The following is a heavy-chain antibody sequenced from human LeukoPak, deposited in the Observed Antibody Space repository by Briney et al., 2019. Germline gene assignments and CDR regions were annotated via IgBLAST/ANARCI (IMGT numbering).Heavy chain of an antibody. D-gene: IGHD3-10*01. CDR3: AREWNPWFGELFGAFDI. J-gene: IGHJ3*02. V-gene: IGHV1-2*02. Sequence: ASVKVSCKAFGYTFTSNCMHWVRQAPRQGLEWMGWINPNSGGTNYAQKFQGRVTMTRDTSISTAYMELSRLRSDDTAVYYCAREWNPWFGELFGAFDIWGQGTMVTVSS. CDR1: GYTFTSNC. CDR2: INPNSGGT.